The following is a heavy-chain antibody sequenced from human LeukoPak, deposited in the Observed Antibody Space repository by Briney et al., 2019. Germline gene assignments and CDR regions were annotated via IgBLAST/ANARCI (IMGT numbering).Heavy chain of an antibody. CDR1: GGTFSSYA. CDR3: AREKMPRHDGLDY. Sequence: SVKVSCKASGGTFSSYAISWVRQAPGQGLEWMGGIIPIFGTANYAQKFQGRVTITADESTSTAYMELSSLRSEDTAVYYCAREKMPRHDGLDYWGQGTLVTISS. CDR2: IIPIFGTA. D-gene: IGHD5-24*01. V-gene: IGHV1-69*13. J-gene: IGHJ4*02.